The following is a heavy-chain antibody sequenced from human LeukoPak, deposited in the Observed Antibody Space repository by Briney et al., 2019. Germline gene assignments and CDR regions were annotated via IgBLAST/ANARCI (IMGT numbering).Heavy chain of an antibody. CDR3: AKDPERYYYYGMDV. Sequence: GRSLRLSCAPSGFTFDDYAMQWVRQAPGKGLEWVSGISWNSGSIGYADSVKGRFTNSRDNAKNSLYLQMNSLRAEDTALYYCAKDPERYYYYGMDVWGQGTTVTVSS. J-gene: IGHJ6*02. CDR2: ISWNSGSI. CDR1: GFTFDDYA. D-gene: IGHD1-1*01. V-gene: IGHV3-9*01.